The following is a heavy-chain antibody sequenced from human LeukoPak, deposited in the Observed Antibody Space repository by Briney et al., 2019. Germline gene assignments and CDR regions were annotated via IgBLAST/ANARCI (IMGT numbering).Heavy chain of an antibody. Sequence: SETLSLTCTVSGGSINSGDYYWVWIRQPPGKGLEWIGSIYYSGSTSYNPSLKSRVTMTVDTSKNQFSLKLTSVTAADTAVYYCARQTGSGLFILPGGQGTLVTVSS. J-gene: IGHJ4*02. CDR3: ARQTGSGLFILP. D-gene: IGHD3/OR15-3a*01. V-gene: IGHV4-39*01. CDR2: IYYSGST. CDR1: GGSINSGDYY.